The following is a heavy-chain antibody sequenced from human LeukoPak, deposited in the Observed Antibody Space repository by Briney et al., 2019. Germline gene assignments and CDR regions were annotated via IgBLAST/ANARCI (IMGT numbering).Heavy chain of an antibody. D-gene: IGHD3-3*01. V-gene: IGHV4-61*02. CDR2: IYTSGST. CDR1: GGSISSGSYY. CDR3: ARAGWSGYLGAIDY. Sequence: SETLSLTXTVSGGSISSGSYYWSWIRQPAGKGLEWIGRIYTSGSTNYNPSLKSRVTISVDTSKNQFSLKLSSGTAADTAVYYCARAGWSGYLGAIDYWGQGTLVTVSS. J-gene: IGHJ4*02.